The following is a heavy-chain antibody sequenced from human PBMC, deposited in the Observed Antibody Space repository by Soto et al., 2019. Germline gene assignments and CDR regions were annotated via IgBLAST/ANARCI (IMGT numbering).Heavy chain of an antibody. CDR2: INHSGST. CDR1: GGSFSGYY. D-gene: IGHD3-3*01. Sequence: SETLSLTCAVYGGSFSGYYWSWIRQPPGKGLEWIGEINHSGSTNYNPSLKSRVTISVDTSKNQFSLKLSSVTAADTAVYYCARVPPRPITILPRRRHNWFDPWGQGTLVTVSS. CDR3: ARVPPRPITILPRRRHNWFDP. J-gene: IGHJ5*02. V-gene: IGHV4-34*01.